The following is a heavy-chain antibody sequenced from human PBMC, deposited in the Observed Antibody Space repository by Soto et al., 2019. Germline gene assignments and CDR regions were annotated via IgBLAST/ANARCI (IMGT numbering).Heavy chain of an antibody. D-gene: IGHD6-19*01. CDR3: AKTDKFHSHSSGWANRFDS. J-gene: IGHJ4*02. Sequence: EVQLLESGGDLAQPGGSLRLICAASGFTFSNYAMTWVRQSPGKGLEWVSTITSAGSTFYVDTVKGRFTISRDNSKSTLYLQMNSLGAEDTAVYYCAKTDKFHSHSSGWANRFDSWGQGTLVTVSS. V-gene: IGHV3-23*01. CDR1: GFTFSNYA. CDR2: ITSAGST.